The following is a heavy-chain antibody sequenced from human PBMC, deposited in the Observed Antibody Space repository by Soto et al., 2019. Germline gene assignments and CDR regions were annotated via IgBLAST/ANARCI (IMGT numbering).Heavy chain of an antibody. D-gene: IGHD2-8*02. J-gene: IGHJ5*02. CDR2: IKSKTDGGTT. CDR3: ATGTSTGFPNWFDP. CDR1: GFTFTNAW. V-gene: IGHV3-15*07. Sequence: GGSLRLSCAASGFTFTNAWINWVRQAPGKGLEWVGRIKSKTDGGTTDYAEPVKGRFAISRDDSKNTLYLQMNSLKTEDTAVYYCATGTSTGFPNWFDPWGQGSLVTVSS.